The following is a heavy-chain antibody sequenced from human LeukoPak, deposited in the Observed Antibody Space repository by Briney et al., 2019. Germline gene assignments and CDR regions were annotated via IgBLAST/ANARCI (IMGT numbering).Heavy chain of an antibody. J-gene: IGHJ6*03. Sequence: SETLSLTCTVSGGSISSYYWSWIRQPPGKGLEWIGYIFYSGSTNYNPSLKSRVTISVDRSNNQFSLKLSSVTAADTAVYYCARVVNSSGWYVCYYYYMDVWGKGTTVTVSS. V-gene: IGHV4-59*01. CDR3: ARVVNSSGWYVCYYYYMDV. CDR1: GGSISSYY. CDR2: IFYSGST. D-gene: IGHD6-19*01.